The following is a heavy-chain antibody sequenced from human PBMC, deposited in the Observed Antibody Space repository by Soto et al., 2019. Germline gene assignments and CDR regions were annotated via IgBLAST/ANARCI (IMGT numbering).Heavy chain of an antibody. V-gene: IGHV4-34*01. D-gene: IGHD4-17*01. Sequence: QVQLQQWGAGLLKPSETLSLTCAVYGRSFSGYYWSWIRQPPGKGLEWIGEINHSGSTNYNPSLKSRVTISVDTSQHQFSLNLSSVTAADTAVYYCARAYGGNSGVFDYWGQGTLVTVSS. CDR2: INHSGST. J-gene: IGHJ4*02. CDR1: GRSFSGYY. CDR3: ARAYGGNSGVFDY.